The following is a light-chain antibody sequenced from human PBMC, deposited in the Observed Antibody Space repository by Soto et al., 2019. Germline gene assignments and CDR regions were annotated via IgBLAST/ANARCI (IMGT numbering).Light chain of an antibody. V-gene: IGKV1-16*01. Sequence: DIQMTQSPSSLSASIGDRVTITCRASQTVNTYLHWYQQKPGKAPKLLIYAASTLQSGVPSRFSGSGSGTDFTLTISSLQPEDFATYYCQQYNSYSITFGQGTRLEIK. CDR3: QQYNSYSIT. J-gene: IGKJ5*01. CDR2: AAS. CDR1: QTVNTY.